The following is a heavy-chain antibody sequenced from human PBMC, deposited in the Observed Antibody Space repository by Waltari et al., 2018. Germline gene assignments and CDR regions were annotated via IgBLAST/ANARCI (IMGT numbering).Heavy chain of an antibody. CDR3: ARLGGGGFWSVEY. CDR1: GGSIRSRSYY. CDR2: IYYSGST. V-gene: IGHV4-39*07. J-gene: IGHJ4*02. D-gene: IGHD3-3*01. Sequence: QLQLQESGPGLVTPSETLSLTCPVSGGSIRSRSYYWGWFRQPPGKGLEWIGSIYYSGSTYYNPSLKSRVTISVDTSKNQFSLKLSSVTAADTAVYYCARLGGGGFWSVEYWGQGTLVTVSS.